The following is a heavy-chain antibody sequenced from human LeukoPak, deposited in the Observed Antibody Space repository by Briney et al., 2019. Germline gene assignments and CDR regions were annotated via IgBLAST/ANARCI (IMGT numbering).Heavy chain of an antibody. D-gene: IGHD7-27*01. Sequence: QSGGSLRLSCAASGFTFSSYWMSWVRQAPGKGLEWVANIKQDGSEKYYVDSVKGRFTISRDNAKNSLFLQMTSVRADDTAMYYCARTRPDWGWGGNFDYWGQGILVTVSS. V-gene: IGHV3-7*01. J-gene: IGHJ4*02. CDR3: ARTRPDWGWGGNFDY. CDR1: GFTFSSYW. CDR2: IKQDGSEK.